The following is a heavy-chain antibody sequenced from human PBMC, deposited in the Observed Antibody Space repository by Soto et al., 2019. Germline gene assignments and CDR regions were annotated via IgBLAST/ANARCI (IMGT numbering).Heavy chain of an antibody. Sequence: QLQLVQSGPEVKKPGSSVKVSCRASGDTFTNYAFTWVRQPRGQGLEWLGGILPIFGAPTYDQRFLGRVTISADEATSEAYMDLNNLTSDDTAVYFYAGKPAGKGHNKFWGQGTMVIVSS. CDR3: AGKPAGKGHNKF. CDR2: ILPIFGAP. CDR1: GDTFTNYA. J-gene: IGHJ4*02. V-gene: IGHV1-69*01.